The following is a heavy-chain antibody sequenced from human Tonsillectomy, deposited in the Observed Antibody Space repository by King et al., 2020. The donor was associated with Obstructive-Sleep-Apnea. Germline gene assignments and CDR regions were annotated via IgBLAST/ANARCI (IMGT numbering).Heavy chain of an antibody. CDR1: GFSFSLYD. CDR3: VRGGSASSEGEFDY. D-gene: IGHD3-16*01. Sequence: VQLVESGGGLVQPGGSLRLSCVASGFSFSLYDMHWVRQTTGKGLEWVSVSGTGGEIYYADSVKGRFSISRENAKNSLYLQMNSLKVEDTAVYYCVRGGSASSEGEFDYWGQGILVTVSS. V-gene: IGHV3-13*04. CDR2: SGTGGEI. J-gene: IGHJ4*02.